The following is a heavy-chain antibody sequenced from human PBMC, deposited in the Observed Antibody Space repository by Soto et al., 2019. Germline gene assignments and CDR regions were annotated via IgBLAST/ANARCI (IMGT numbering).Heavy chain of an antibody. CDR2: IYYSGST. J-gene: IGHJ4*02. V-gene: IGHV4-30-4*01. D-gene: IGHD4-17*01. CDR3: AIYGGNSVYFDY. CDR1: GGSIXXXXXX. Sequence: QVQLQESGPGLVKPSQTLSLTCTVSGGSIXXXXXXXXXIRQPPXXGLEWIGYIYYSGSTYYNPSLKSRVTISVXXXXNXFXXXXXXXXXXXTAVYYCAIYGGNSVYFDYWGQGTLVTVSS.